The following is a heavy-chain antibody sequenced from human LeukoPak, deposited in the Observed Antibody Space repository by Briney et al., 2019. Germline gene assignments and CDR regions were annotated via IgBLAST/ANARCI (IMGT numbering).Heavy chain of an antibody. D-gene: IGHD2-21*02. CDR2: INHSGST. J-gene: IGHJ6*02. V-gene: IGHV4-34*01. CDR1: GGSFSGYY. Sequence: SETLSLTCAVYGGSFSGYYWSWIRQPPGKGLEWIGEINHSGSTNYNPSLKSRVTISVDTSKNQFSLKLSSVTAADTAVYYCARGIVVVTAARLYYYGMDVWGQGTTVTVSS. CDR3: ARGIVVVTAARLYYYGMDV.